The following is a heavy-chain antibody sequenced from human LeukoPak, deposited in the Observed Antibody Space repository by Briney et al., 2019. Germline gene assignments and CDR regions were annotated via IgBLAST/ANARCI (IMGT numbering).Heavy chain of an antibody. V-gene: IGHV3-48*03. J-gene: IGHJ5*02. CDR3: ARDSSPMSYNWFDP. CDR1: GFTFSSYE. CDR2: ISSSGSTI. Sequence: GGSLRLSCAASGFTFSSYEMNWVRQAPGKGLEWVSYISSSGSTIYYADSVKGRFTISRDNAKNSLYLQMNSLRAEDTAVYYCARDSSPMSYNWFDPWGQGTLVTVSS. D-gene: IGHD3-22*01.